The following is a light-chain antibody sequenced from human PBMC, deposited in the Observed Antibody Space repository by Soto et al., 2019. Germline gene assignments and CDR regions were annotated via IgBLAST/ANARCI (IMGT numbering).Light chain of an antibody. V-gene: IGKV1-9*01. CDR2: VAS. CDR1: QSISSY. Sequence: DIQMTQSPSSLSASVGDRVTITCRASQSISSYLAWYQQNPGKAPKLLIYVASTLQSGVPPRFSGSGSGTEFTLTISSLQPEDFATYYCQYLNSYPTFGQGTRLEI. J-gene: IGKJ5*01. CDR3: QYLNSYPT.